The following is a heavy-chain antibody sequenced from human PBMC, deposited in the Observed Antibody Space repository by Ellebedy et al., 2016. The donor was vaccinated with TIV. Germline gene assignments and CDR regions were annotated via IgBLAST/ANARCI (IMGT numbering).Heavy chain of an antibody. CDR2: IYHTGST. CDR3: ARGVGAAVRGVQLDS. CDR1: GGSISNGFW. Sequence: GSLRLXCTVSGGSISNGFWWTWVRQSPGKGLEWMAEIYHTGSTNYNPSLRSRVTISIDRTKSQFSLKLNAVTAADTAVYYCARGVGAAVRGVQLDSWGLGTLVTVSS. D-gene: IGHD3-10*01. J-gene: IGHJ4*02. V-gene: IGHV4-4*02.